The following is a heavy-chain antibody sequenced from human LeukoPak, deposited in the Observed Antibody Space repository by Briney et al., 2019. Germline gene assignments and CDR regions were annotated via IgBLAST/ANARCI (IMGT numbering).Heavy chain of an antibody. CDR2: IYYTGST. CDR3: VKSGGYGLIDY. V-gene: IGHV4-39*01. D-gene: IGHD6-19*01. CDR1: GGSISSSSYY. Sequence: SETLSLTCTVSGGSISSSSYYWGWIRQPPGKGLEWIGSIYYTGSTYYNASLQSRVTISIDMSKNQFSLRLSSVTAADTAMYYCVKSGGYGLIDYWGQGTLVTVSS. J-gene: IGHJ4*02.